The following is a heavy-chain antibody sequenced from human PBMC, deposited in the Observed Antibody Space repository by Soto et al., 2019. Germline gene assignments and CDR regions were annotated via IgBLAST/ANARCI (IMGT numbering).Heavy chain of an antibody. V-gene: IGHV3-7*01. CDR3: GRSRQTGDDIAAHY. D-gene: IGHD6-6*01. CDR2: IKEDGSKK. CDR1: GFTFSTYW. J-gene: IGHJ4*02. Sequence: EMQLVESGGGLVQPGGSLRLSCAASGFTFSTYWMTWVRQAPGKGLEWVANIKEDGSKKYYVDSVKGRFTISRDNAKNSLYRQMNSLRLEDTAVYYCGRSRQTGDDIAAHYWGQGTLVTVSS.